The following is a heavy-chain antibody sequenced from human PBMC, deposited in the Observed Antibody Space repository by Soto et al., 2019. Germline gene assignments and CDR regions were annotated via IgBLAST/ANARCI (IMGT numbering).Heavy chain of an antibody. V-gene: IGHV3-11*06. D-gene: IGHD1-26*01. Sequence: QVQLVESGGGLVKPGGSLRLSCAASGFTFSDYYMSWIRQAPGKGLEWVSYISSSSSYTNYADSVKGRFTISRDNAKNSLYLQMNSLRAEDTAVYYCARGVGATPPAVPFYYYGMDVGGQGTTVTVSS. CDR2: ISSSSSYT. J-gene: IGHJ6*02. CDR3: ARGVGATPPAVPFYYYGMDV. CDR1: GFTFSDYY.